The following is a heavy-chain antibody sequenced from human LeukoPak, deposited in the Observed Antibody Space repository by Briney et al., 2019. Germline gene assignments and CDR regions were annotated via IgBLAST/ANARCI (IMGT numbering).Heavy chain of an antibody. CDR3: ARGGYGDYVEGEDFDY. V-gene: IGHV4-59*01. Sequence: SETLSLTCTVSGGSISSYYWSWIRQPPGKGLEWIGYIYYSGSTNYNPSLKSRVTISVDTSKNQFSLKLSSVTAADTAVYYCARGGYGDYVEGEDFDYWGQGTLVTVSS. CDR2: IYYSGST. CDR1: GGSISSYY. D-gene: IGHD4-17*01. J-gene: IGHJ4*02.